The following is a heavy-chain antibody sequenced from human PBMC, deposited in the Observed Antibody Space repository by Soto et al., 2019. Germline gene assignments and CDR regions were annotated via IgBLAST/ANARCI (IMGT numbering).Heavy chain of an antibody. CDR2: MSYSRST. Sequence: QLQLQESGPGLVKPSETLSLTCFVSGGSISSNNYYWGWIRQPPGKGLEWIGSMSYSRSTYYNPALKSRDTISVDTSKNQFFLKPTPVTAADTAVYYCASYLRPPNWGGGHFEYWGQGPLVTVSS. D-gene: IGHD7-27*01. J-gene: IGHJ4*02. V-gene: IGHV4-39*01. CDR1: GGSISSNNYY. CDR3: ASYLRPPNWGGGHFEY.